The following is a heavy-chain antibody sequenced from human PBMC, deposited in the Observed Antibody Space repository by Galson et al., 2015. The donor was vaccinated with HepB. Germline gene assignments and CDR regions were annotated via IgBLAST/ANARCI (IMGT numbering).Heavy chain of an antibody. J-gene: IGHJ4*02. V-gene: IGHV3-73*01. Sequence: SLRLSCAASGFTFSSYWMSWVRQASGKGLEWVGRIRSKANSYATAYAASVKGRFTISRDDSKNTAYLQMNSLKTEDTAVYYCTISTTEQWPPSWGQGTLVTVSS. CDR2: IRSKANSYAT. D-gene: IGHD6-19*01. CDR3: TISTTEQWPPS. CDR1: GFTFSSYW.